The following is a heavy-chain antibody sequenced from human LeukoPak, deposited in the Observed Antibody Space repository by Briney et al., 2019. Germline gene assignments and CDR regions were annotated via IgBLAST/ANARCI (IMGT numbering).Heavy chain of an antibody. J-gene: IGHJ4*02. Sequence: PGGSLRLSCSASGSTFSSYWNSWVRQAPGEGLEWVANIKQDGSEKYYVDSVKGRFTISRDNAKDSLYLQMNSLRAEDTAVYYCARNPPRGPYSSSWHIDYWGQGTLVTVSS. CDR3: ARNPPRGPYSSSWHIDY. D-gene: IGHD6-13*01. V-gene: IGHV3-7*01. CDR1: GSTFSSYW. CDR2: IKQDGSEK.